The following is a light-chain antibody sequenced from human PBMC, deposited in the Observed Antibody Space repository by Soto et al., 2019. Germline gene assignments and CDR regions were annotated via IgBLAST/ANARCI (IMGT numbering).Light chain of an antibody. CDR2: EAS. V-gene: IGKV1-5*03. J-gene: IGKJ1*01. CDR1: QSIDSW. CDR3: QQYNSYSAGT. Sequence: DIQMTQSPSTLSASVGDRVTITCRASQSIDSWLAWFQQKPGKTPDLLIYEASSLESGVPSRFSGSGSGTEFTLTIISLQHDDFATYYCQQYNSYSAGTFGQGTKVEIK.